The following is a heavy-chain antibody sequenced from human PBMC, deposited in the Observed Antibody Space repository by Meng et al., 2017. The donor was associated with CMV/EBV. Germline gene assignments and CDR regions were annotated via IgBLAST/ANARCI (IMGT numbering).Heavy chain of an antibody. D-gene: IGHD2-15*01. CDR2: ISAYNGNT. V-gene: IGHV1-18*01. Sequence: ASVKVSCKASGYTFTRYGISWVRQAPGQGLEWMGWISAYNGNTNYAQKLQGRVTMTTDTSTSTAYMELRSLRSDDTAVYYCARQCKWGGGSCYGYYYYGMDVWGQGTTVTVSS. CDR1: GYTFTRYG. J-gene: IGHJ6*02. CDR3: ARQCKWGGGSCYGYYYYGMDV.